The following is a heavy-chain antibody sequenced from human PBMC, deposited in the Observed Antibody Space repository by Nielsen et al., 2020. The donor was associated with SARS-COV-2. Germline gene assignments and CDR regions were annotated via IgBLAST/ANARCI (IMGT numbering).Heavy chain of an antibody. D-gene: IGHD3-10*01. CDR2: VKQDGNEK. CDR1: GFTFSSYW. CDR3: ARGVIGNWFDP. J-gene: IGHJ5*02. V-gene: IGHV3-7*03. Sequence: GESLKISCAASGFTFSSYWMTWVRQAPGKGLEWVANVKQDGNEKYFVDSVKGRFTISRDNAKNSLYLQMNSLKAEDTAVYYCARGVIGNWFDPWGQGTLVTVSS.